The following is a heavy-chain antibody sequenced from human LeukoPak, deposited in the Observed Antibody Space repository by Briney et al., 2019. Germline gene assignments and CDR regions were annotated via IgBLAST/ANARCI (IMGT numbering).Heavy chain of an antibody. CDR1: GYTFTFYC. CDR2: FNPNSGGT. Sequence: ASVKVSCKASGYTFTFYCMYWVRQAPGQGLEWMGWFNPNSGGTNYAQKFQGRGTMTRDTSNSTASMDLSSVRSDDTVVYFCARGDGHGSNGICFKDYHKDVWGRGTTVTVTS. D-gene: IGHD2-8*01. V-gene: IGHV1-2*02. CDR3: ARGDGHGSNGICFKDYHKDV. J-gene: IGHJ6*04.